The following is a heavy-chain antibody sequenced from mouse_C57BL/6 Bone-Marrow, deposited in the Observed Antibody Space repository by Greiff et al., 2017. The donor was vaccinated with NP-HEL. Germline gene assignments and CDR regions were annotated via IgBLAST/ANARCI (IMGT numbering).Heavy chain of an antibody. Sequence: VQLQQSGPELVKPGASVKIPCKASGYTFTDYNMDWVKQSHGKSLEWIGDINPNNGGTIYNQKFKGKATLTVDKSSSTAYMELRSLTSEDTAVYYCARRRAYYSNYVWFAYWGQGTLVTVSA. CDR1: GYTFTDYN. J-gene: IGHJ3*01. V-gene: IGHV1-18*01. D-gene: IGHD2-5*01. CDR3: ARRRAYYSNYVWFAY. CDR2: INPNNGGT.